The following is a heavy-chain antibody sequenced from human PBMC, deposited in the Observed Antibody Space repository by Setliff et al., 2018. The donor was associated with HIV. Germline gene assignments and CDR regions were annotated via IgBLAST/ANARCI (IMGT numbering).Heavy chain of an antibody. V-gene: IGHV4-31*03. D-gene: IGHD3-3*01. CDR3: AGFSYNFWVYRFDH. Sequence: NPSETLSLTCPVSGGSTTSGGYYWSWIRQHPGKGLEYIGYIYYSGSTYYNPSLKSRVTMSIDTSTQQFFLNVTSVTAADTAVYYCAGFSYNFWVYRFDHWGQGALVTVSS. J-gene: IGHJ4*02. CDR2: IYYSGST. CDR1: GGSTTSGGYY.